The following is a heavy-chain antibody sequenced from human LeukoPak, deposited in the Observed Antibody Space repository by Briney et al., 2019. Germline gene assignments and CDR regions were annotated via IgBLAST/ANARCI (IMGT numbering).Heavy chain of an antibody. J-gene: IGHJ4*02. CDR3: AKSFYGSGTYYFDY. D-gene: IGHD3-10*01. Sequence: GGSLRLSCAASGFTFSSYAMSWVRQAPGKGLEWVSAISGSGGSTYYADSVKGRFTISRDNSKNTPYLQMNSLRAEDTAVYYCAKSFYGSGTYYFDYWGQGTLVTVSS. CDR2: ISGSGGST. V-gene: IGHV3-23*01. CDR1: GFTFSSYA.